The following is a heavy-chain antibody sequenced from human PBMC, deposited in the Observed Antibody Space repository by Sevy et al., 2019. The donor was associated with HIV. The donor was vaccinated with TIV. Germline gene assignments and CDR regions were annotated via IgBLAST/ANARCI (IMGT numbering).Heavy chain of an antibody. CDR1: GFTFSSYW. CDR2: IKQDGSEK. J-gene: IGHJ5*02. CDR3: AGKGSSWYVHKNNWFDP. D-gene: IGHD6-13*01. Sequence: GGSLRLSCAASGFTFSSYWMSWVRQAPGKGLEWMANIKQDGSEKYYVDSVKGRFTISRDNAKNSLYLQMNSLRAEDTAVYYSAGKGSSWYVHKNNWFDPWGQGTLVTVSS. V-gene: IGHV3-7*01.